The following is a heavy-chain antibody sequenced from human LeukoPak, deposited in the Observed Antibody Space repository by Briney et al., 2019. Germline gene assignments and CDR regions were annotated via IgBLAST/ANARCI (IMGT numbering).Heavy chain of an antibody. J-gene: IGHJ6*02. CDR2: IYYSGST. Sequence: PSETLSLTCTVSGGSISSYYWSWIRQPPGKGLEWIGYIYYSGSTNYNPSLKSRVTISVDTSKNQFSLKLSSVTAADTAVYYCARGDSSGHYYYYGMDVWGQGTTVTVSS. V-gene: IGHV4-59*01. CDR1: GGSISSYY. D-gene: IGHD6-6*01. CDR3: ARGDSSGHYYYYGMDV.